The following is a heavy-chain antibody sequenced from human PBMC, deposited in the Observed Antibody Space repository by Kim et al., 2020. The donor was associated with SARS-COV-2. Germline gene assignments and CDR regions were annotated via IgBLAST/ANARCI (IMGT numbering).Heavy chain of an antibody. CDR3: ARGTPTQQWHS. V-gene: IGHV3-48*02. D-gene: IGHD6-19*01. J-gene: IGHJ4*02. Sequence: IYYTDSVNGRFTISRDNAKNSLYLQMNSLGDEDTAVYYCARGTPTQQWHSWGQGTLVTVAS. CDR2: I.